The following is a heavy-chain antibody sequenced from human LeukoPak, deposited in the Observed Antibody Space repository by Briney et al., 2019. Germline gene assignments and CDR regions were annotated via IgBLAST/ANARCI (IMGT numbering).Heavy chain of an antibody. CDR2: INPNSGGT. Sequence: ASVKVSCKASGYTFTGYYMHWVRQAPGQGLEWMGRINPNSGGTNYAQKFQGRVTMTRDTSISTAYMELSRPRSDDTAVYYCARVRVGATIWWFDPWGQGTLVTVSS. V-gene: IGHV1-2*06. CDR1: GYTFTGYY. CDR3: ARVRVGATIWWFDP. D-gene: IGHD1-26*01. J-gene: IGHJ5*02.